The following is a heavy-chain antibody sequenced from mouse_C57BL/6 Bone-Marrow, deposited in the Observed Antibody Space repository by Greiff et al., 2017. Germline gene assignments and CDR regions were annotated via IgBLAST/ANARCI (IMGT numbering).Heavy chain of an antibody. Sequence: EVHLVESGPGLAKPSQTLSLTCSVTGYSITSDYWNWIRKFPGNKLEYMGYISYSGSTYYNPSLNSRISITRDTSKNQYYLQLNSVTTEDTATYYCARSYGSSRAWFAYWGQGTLVTVSA. CDR1: GYSITSDY. CDR2: ISYSGST. CDR3: ARSYGSSRAWFAY. J-gene: IGHJ3*01. V-gene: IGHV3-8*01. D-gene: IGHD1-1*01.